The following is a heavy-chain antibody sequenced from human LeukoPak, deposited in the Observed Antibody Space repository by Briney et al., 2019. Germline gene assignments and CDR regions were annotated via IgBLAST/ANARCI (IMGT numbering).Heavy chain of an antibody. CDR1: GGSFSGYY. CDR2: INHSGST. D-gene: IGHD6-13*01. V-gene: IGHV4-34*01. CDR3: ARGRGSSSWLFFDY. Sequence: SETLSLTCAVYGGSFSGYYWSWIRQPPGKGLEWIGEINHSGSTNYNPSLKSRVTISVDTSKNQFSLKLSSVTAADTAVYSCARGRGSSSWLFFDYWGQGTLVTVSS. J-gene: IGHJ4*02.